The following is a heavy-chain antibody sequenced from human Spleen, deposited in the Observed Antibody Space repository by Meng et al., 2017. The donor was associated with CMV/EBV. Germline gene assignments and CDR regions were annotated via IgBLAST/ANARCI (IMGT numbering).Heavy chain of an antibody. CDR3: EREVSGVHNWFDA. Sequence: GFIFSDDYMTWIRQARGKGLELVEYISSSGSIKKCADSVEGRFTIYRDNAKKSLYLKMNSLGGEDTAFYYCEREVSGVHNWFDAWGRGTLVTVSS. J-gene: IGHJ5*02. V-gene: IGHV3-11*04. D-gene: IGHD2-15*01. CDR2: ISSSGSIK. CDR1: GFIFSDDY.